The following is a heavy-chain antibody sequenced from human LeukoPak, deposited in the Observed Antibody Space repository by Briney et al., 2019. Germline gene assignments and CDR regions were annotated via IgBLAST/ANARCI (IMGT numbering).Heavy chain of an antibody. V-gene: IGHV4-59*11. Sequence: SETLSLTCTVSGGSISSHYWSWLRQPPGKGMEWLGYIYYSGTTNYNPSLNIRVTISVDTSKNQFSLKLSSVTAADTAVYYCARVANYYVSGSYYYYYYMDVWGKGTTVTVSS. CDR2: IYYSGTT. J-gene: IGHJ6*03. D-gene: IGHD3-10*01. CDR1: GGSISSHY. CDR3: ARVANYYVSGSYYYYYYMDV.